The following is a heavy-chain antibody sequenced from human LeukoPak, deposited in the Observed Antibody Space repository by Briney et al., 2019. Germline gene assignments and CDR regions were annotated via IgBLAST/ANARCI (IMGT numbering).Heavy chain of an antibody. CDR2: INPSGCST. J-gene: IGHJ5*02. CDR3: ARESSVAGRKTWFDP. V-gene: IGHV1-46*01. CDR1: GYTFTSYY. D-gene: IGHD6-19*01. Sequence: ASVKVSCKASGYTFTSYYMHWVRQAPGQGLEWMGRINPSGCSTSYAQKFQGRVTMTRYTSTSTVYMELSSLRSEDTAVYYCARESSVAGRKTWFDPWGQGTLVTVSS.